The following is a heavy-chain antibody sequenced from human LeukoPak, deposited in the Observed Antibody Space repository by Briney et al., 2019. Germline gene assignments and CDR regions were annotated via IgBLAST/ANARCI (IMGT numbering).Heavy chain of an antibody. Sequence: PSETLSLTCTVSGGSISGYYWSWIRQPPGKGLEWVGYIYYSGSTNYNPSLKSRVTISVDTSKNQFSLKLSSVTAADTAVYYCARAQVGDSSWHFDYWGQGTLVTVSS. D-gene: IGHD6-13*01. CDR3: ARAQVGDSSWHFDY. J-gene: IGHJ4*02. V-gene: IGHV4-59*01. CDR1: GGSISGYY. CDR2: IYYSGST.